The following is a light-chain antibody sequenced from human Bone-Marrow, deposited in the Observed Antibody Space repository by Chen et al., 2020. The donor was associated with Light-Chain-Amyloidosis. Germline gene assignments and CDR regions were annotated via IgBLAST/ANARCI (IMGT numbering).Light chain of an antibody. J-gene: IGLJ2*01. CDR3: ATRDDSLKAVI. CDR2: CND. CDR1: SSNIGSNI. V-gene: IGLV1-44*01. Sequence: QSVLTQPPSPSRPPGQSVTISRSGSSSNIGSNIVNWYQQLPGTAPKLLICCNDERPSGVPDRFSGSKSGTSASLAISGLQSEDEADYYCATRDDSLKAVIFGGGTKLTVL.